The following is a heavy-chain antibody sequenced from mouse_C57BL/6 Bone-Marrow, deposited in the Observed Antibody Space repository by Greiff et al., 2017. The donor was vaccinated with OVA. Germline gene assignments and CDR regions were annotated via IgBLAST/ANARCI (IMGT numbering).Heavy chain of an antibody. Sequence: VQLKQSGPVLVKPGASVKMSCKASGYTFTDYYLNWVKQSHGKSLEWIGVINPYNGGTSYNQKFKGKATLTVDKSSSTAYMELNSLTSEDSAVYYCASPLYCDYWGQGTTLTVSS. CDR1: GYTFTDYY. J-gene: IGHJ2*01. CDR3: ASPLYCDY. V-gene: IGHV1-19*01. CDR2: INPYNGGT.